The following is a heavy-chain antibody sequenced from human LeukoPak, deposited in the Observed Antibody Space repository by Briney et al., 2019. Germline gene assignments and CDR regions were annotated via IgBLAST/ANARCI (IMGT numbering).Heavy chain of an antibody. Sequence: PSETLSLTCTVSGGSISSYYWSWIRQPPGKGLEWIGYIYYSGSTNYNPSLKSRVTISVDTSKNQFSLKLSSVTAADTAVYYCAGYYDSSGSGSNPPGFDYWGQGTLVTVSS. CDR3: AGYYDSSGSGSNPPGFDY. CDR2: IYYSGST. V-gene: IGHV4-59*01. J-gene: IGHJ4*02. CDR1: GGSISSYY. D-gene: IGHD3-22*01.